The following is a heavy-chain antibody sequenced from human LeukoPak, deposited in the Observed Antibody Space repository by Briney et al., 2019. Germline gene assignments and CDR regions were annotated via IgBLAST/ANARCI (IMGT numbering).Heavy chain of an antibody. V-gene: IGHV3-7*04. J-gene: IGHJ4*01. CDR2: IKEDGGEI. CDR1: GITFSRSW. Sequence: EGSLTLSCAASGITFSRSWMSWVRQAPGKGLEWVAFIKEDGGEIFYVDSVKGRFTISRDNAENSLYLQMNSLRAEDTAVYYCARDRGGRSGLDDWGQGTLVTVSS. D-gene: IGHD2-15*01. CDR3: ARDRGGRSGLDD.